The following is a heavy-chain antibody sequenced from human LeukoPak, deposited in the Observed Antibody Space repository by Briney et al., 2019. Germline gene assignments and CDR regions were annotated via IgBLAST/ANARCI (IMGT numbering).Heavy chain of an antibody. V-gene: IGHV4-59*08. Sequence: SETLSLTCTVSGGSLSSYYWSWIRQPPGKGLECIGHSYYSGSTNYNPSLKSRVTISVDTSKNQFSLNLSSVTAADTAVYYCARLPTNYDYVWGSPRAFDIWGQGTMVTVSS. CDR2: SYYSGST. D-gene: IGHD3-16*01. CDR1: GGSLSSYY. CDR3: ARLPTNYDYVWGSPRAFDI. J-gene: IGHJ3*02.